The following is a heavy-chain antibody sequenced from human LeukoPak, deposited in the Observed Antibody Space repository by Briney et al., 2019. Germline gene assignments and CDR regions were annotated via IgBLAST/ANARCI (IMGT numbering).Heavy chain of an antibody. V-gene: IGHV3-21*01. CDR1: GFTFSSYG. J-gene: IGHJ6*02. Sequence: GGSLRLSCAASGFTFSSYGMHWVRQAPGKGLEGVSSINNVGSHIYYAGSVRGRFTISRDNAKNLLYLQMDSLRAEDTAVYYCARGLPNYYGMDVWGQGTTVTVSS. CDR2: INNVGSHI. CDR3: ARGLPNYYGMDV.